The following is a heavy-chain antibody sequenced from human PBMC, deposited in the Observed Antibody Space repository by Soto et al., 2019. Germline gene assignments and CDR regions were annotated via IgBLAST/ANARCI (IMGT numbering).Heavy chain of an antibody. D-gene: IGHD2-15*01. Sequence: QVQLQESGPGLVKPSQTLSLTCTVSGGSISSGGYYWSWIRQHPGKGLEWIGYIYYSGSTYYNPSLKRRVTISVDTSKNQFSLKLSSVTAADTAVYYCARGYGGRYYYYGMDVWGQGTTVTVSS. V-gene: IGHV4-31*03. CDR2: IYYSGST. J-gene: IGHJ6*02. CDR3: ARGYGGRYYYYGMDV. CDR1: GGSISSGGYY.